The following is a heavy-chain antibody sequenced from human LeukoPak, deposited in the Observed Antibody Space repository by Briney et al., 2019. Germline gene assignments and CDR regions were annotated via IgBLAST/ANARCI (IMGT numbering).Heavy chain of an antibody. CDR3: SAGQFAY. CDR1: GFTFSSFA. Sequence: VGSLRLSCSASGFTFSSFAMHWVRQAPGKGLEYVSAIRCNGGGTYYADSVKGRFTISRDNSKNTLYLQMSSLRTEDTAVYYCSAGQFAYWSQGTLVTVSS. J-gene: IGHJ4*02. CDR2: IRCNGGGT. V-gene: IGHV3-64D*06.